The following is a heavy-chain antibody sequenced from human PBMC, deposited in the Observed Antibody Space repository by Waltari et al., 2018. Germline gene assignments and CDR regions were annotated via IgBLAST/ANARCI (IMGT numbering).Heavy chain of an antibody. CDR1: GFMVGHTW. V-gene: IGHV3-7*01. CDR2: IKQDGTGK. Sequence: VQLVESGGGVIQSGGSLRLSCTAAGFMVGHTWMRWVRQAPGKGLEWVANIKQDGTGKIYVNSVKGRFTILRDNAKNSLFLQMNSLRADDTGVYYCARILCDGSKCYNGLDVWGQGTAVTVSS. J-gene: IGHJ6*02. D-gene: IGHD3-10*01. CDR3: ARILCDGSKCYNGLDV.